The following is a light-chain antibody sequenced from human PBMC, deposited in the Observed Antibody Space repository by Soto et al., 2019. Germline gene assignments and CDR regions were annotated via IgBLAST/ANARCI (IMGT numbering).Light chain of an antibody. CDR2: HAS. CDR3: QQRSNWLT. J-gene: IGKJ4*01. V-gene: IGKV3-11*01. Sequence: EIVLTQSPATLSLSPGDRATLSCRASQSVSSYLAWYQQKPGQAPRLLIYHASNRATGIPARFSGRGSGTDFTLPISSLEPEVFAVYYCQQRSNWLTFGGGTKVEIK. CDR1: QSVSSY.